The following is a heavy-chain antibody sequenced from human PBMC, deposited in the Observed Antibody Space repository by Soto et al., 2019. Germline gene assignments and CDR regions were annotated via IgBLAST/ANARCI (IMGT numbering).Heavy chain of an antibody. V-gene: IGHV4-4*02. CDR1: GGSISSSNC. CDR3: ARVSGSYYYGMDV. J-gene: IGHJ6*02. Sequence: QVQLQESGPGLVKPSGTLSLTCAVSGGSISSSNCWSWVRQPPGKGLEWIGEIYHSGSTNFNPSLKSRVTISVDKSKNQFSLMLNSLTAADTAVYYCARVSGSYYYGMDVWGQGTTVTVSS. CDR2: IYHSGST.